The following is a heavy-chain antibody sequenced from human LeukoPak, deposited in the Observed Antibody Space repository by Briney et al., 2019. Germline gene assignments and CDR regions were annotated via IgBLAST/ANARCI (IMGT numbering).Heavy chain of an antibody. D-gene: IGHD3-22*01. CDR1: GFTFSSYW. J-gene: IGHJ4*02. CDR2: IKSDGSDK. CDR3: ARNRGGGSGYSDY. V-gene: IGHV3-7*05. Sequence: GGSLRLSCAGSGFTFSSYWMDWVRQAPGRGLEWVAIIKSDGSDKDYVDSVKGRFTVSKDNAKNSLYLQMNSLRAEDTAMYYCARNRGGGSGYSDYWGQGTLVTVSS.